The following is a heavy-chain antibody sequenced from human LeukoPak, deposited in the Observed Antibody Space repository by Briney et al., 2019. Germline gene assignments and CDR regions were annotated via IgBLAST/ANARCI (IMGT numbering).Heavy chain of an antibody. CDR1: GGSFSGYY. V-gene: IGHV4-34*01. CDR2: INHSGST. J-gene: IGHJ4*02. D-gene: IGHD1-26*01. Sequence: PSETLSLTCAVYGGSFSGYYWSWIRQPPGKGPEWIGEINHSGSTNYNPSLKSRVTISVDTSKNQFSLKLSSVTAAGTAVYYCARDRYSGSYLDYWGQGTLVTVSS. CDR3: ARDRYSGSYLDY.